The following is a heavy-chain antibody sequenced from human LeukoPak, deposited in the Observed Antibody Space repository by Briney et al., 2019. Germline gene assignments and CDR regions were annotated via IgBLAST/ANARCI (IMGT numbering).Heavy chain of an antibody. Sequence: PGGSLRLSCTASGFTFGDYAMSWVRQAPGKGLEWVGFIRSKAYGGKTEYAASVKGRFTISRDDSKSIAYLQMNSLKTEDTAVYYCTRDEELRYFDWLFNFDYWGQGTLVTVSS. CDR2: IRSKAYGGKT. CDR3: TRDEELRYFDWLFNFDY. J-gene: IGHJ4*02. D-gene: IGHD3-9*01. CDR1: GFTFGDYA. V-gene: IGHV3-49*04.